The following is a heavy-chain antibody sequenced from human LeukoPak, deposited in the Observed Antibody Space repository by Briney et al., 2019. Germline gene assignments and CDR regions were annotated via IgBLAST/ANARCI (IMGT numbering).Heavy chain of an antibody. D-gene: IGHD4-17*01. CDR1: GFSLSTSGMC. CDR3: ARMMYGDFVDYFDY. J-gene: IGHJ4*02. V-gene: IGHV2-70*01. CDR2: IRWDDNK. Sequence: SGPTLVNPTQTLTLTFTFSGFSLSTSGMCVNWIRQPPGKALEWLALIRWDDNKYYSTSLKTRLTISKDTSKNQVVLTMTNMDPVDTATYYCARMMYGDFVDYFDYWGQGTLVTVSS.